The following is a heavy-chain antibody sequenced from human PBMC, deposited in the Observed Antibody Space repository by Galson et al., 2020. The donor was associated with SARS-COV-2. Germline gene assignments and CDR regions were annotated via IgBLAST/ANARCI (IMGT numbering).Heavy chain of an antibody. D-gene: IGHD3-22*01. CDR2: ISYDGSNK. CDR3: AREGDLVVITPSFDY. V-gene: IGHV3-30*03. J-gene: IGHJ4*02. Sequence: VAVISYDGSNKYYADSVKGRFTISRDNSKNTLYLQMNSLRAEDTAVYYCAREGDLVVITPSFDYWGQGTLVTVSS.